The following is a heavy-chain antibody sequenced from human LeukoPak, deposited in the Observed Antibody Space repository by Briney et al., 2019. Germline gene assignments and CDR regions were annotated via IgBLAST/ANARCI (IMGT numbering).Heavy chain of an antibody. Sequence: SETLSLTCTVSGDSISQSNYYWGWLRQPPGKALEWLGSIYYSGSTNYNPSLKSRVTISVDTSKNQFSLKLSSVTAADTAVYYCARHDYSNDEGYFDYWGQGTLVTVSS. V-gene: IGHV4-39*01. J-gene: IGHJ4*02. CDR2: IYYSGST. D-gene: IGHD4-11*01. CDR1: GDSISQSNYY. CDR3: ARHDYSNDEGYFDY.